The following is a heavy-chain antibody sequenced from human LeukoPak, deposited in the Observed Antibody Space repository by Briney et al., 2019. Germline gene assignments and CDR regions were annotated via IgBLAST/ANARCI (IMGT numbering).Heavy chain of an antibody. Sequence: GGSLRLSCAASGFTFSSYAMSWVRQAPGKRLEWVSAISGSGGSTYYADSVKGRFTISRDNSKNTLYLQMNSLRAEDTAVYYCAKDETDSSGYYWISWGQGTLVTVSS. D-gene: IGHD3-22*01. CDR2: ISGSGGST. V-gene: IGHV3-23*01. CDR1: GFTFSSYA. J-gene: IGHJ4*02. CDR3: AKDETDSSGYYWIS.